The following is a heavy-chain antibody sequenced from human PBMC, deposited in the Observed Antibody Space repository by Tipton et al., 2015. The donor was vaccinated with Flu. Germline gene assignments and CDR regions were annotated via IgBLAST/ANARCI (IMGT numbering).Heavy chain of an antibody. CDR1: GGSISSGGYY. Sequence: TLSLTSTVSGGSISSGGYYWSWIRQHPGKGLEWIGYIYYSGSTNYNPSLKSRVTISVDTSKNQFSLKLSSVTAADTAVYYCARHGSVLRPFDIWGQGTMVTVSS. V-gene: IGHV4-61*08. J-gene: IGHJ3*02. CDR3: ARHGSVLRPFDI. D-gene: IGHD2-15*01. CDR2: IYYSGST.